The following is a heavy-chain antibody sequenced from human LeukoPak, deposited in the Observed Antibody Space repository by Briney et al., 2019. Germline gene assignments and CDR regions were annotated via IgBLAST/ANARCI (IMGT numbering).Heavy chain of an antibody. J-gene: IGHJ4*02. V-gene: IGHV1-69*05. CDR1: GGTFISYA. Sequence: AASVKVSCKASGGTFISYAISWVRQAPGQGLEWMGGIIPIFGTANYAQKFQGRVTFTTDESTSTAYMELSSLRSEDTAVYYCAKHAPLAYCGGDCYSGFGYWGQGTLVTVSS. D-gene: IGHD2-21*02. CDR3: AKHAPLAYCGGDCYSGFGY. CDR2: IIPIFGTA.